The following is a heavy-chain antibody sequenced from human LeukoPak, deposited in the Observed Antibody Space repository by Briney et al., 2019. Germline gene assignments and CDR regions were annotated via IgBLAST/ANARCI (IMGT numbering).Heavy chain of an antibody. D-gene: IGHD3-16*02. CDR1: GFAFSSYS. CDR3: AKDGGRYRFDY. V-gene: IGHV3-30*02. CDR2: IWPDGSNK. Sequence: GGSLRLSCEAAGFAFSSYSMHWVRQAPGKGLEWVAAIWPDGSNKYYANSVKGRFTISRDRSKNSVYLQMNSLRPDDTAVYYCAKDGGRYRFDYWGQGTMVTVSS. J-gene: IGHJ4*02.